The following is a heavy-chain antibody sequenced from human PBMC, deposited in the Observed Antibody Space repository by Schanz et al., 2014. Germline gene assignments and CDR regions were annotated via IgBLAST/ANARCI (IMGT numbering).Heavy chain of an antibody. D-gene: IGHD6-19*01. CDR1: GYTFTSDS. CDR3: ARGGYSSGWYDRDIAHFDY. CDR2: INPSGGST. V-gene: IGHV1-46*01. J-gene: IGHJ4*02. Sequence: QVQLIQSGAEVKKPGASVKVSCTASGYTFTSDSMHWVRQAPGQGLEWMGMINPSGGSTTYAQKFQGRVTMTRDTSTSTVYMELSSLRSDDTAVYYCARGGYSSGWYDRDIAHFDYWGQGTLXTVSS.